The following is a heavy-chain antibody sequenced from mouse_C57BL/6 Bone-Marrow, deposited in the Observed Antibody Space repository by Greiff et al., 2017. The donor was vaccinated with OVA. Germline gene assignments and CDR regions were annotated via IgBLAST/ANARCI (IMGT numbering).Heavy chain of an antibody. CDR1: GFSLTSYA. Sequence: VKLVESGPGLVAPSQSLSITCTVSGFSLTSYAISWVRQPPGTGLEWLGVIWTGGGTNYNSALKSRLSISKDNSKSQVFLKMNSLQTDDTARYYCARDVQLFPYWYFDVWGTGTTVTVSS. D-gene: IGHD4-1*02. V-gene: IGHV2-9-1*01. CDR2: IWTGGGT. J-gene: IGHJ1*03. CDR3: ARDVQLFPYWYFDV.